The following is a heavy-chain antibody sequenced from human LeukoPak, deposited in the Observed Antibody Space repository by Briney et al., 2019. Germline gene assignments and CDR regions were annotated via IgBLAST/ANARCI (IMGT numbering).Heavy chain of an antibody. V-gene: IGHV4-39*01. D-gene: IGHD3-3*02. J-gene: IGHJ4*02. Sequence: SETLSLTCTASGGSISSSSYYWGWIRQPPGKGLEWIGSIYYSGSTYYNPSLKSRVTISVDTSKNQFSLKLSSVTAADTAVYYCARSSTFYFDYWGQGTLVTVSS. CDR1: GGSISSSSYY. CDR2: IYYSGST. CDR3: ARSSTFYFDY.